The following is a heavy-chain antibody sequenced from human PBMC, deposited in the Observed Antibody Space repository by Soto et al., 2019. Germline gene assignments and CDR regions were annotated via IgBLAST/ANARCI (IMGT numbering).Heavy chain of an antibody. J-gene: IGHJ4*02. CDR3: ARDCTMRQWLACFDY. Sequence: QVQLVQSGAEVKQPGASVKVSCKASGYTFTSYDISWVRQTPGQGLEWMGWISAYNGNTNYAQKLQGRVNMTTDTSTSTAYMELRSLRTDDTAVYYCARDCTMRQWLACFDYWGQGTLVTDSS. CDR2: ISAYNGNT. D-gene: IGHD6-19*01. V-gene: IGHV1-18*04. CDR1: GYTFTSYD.